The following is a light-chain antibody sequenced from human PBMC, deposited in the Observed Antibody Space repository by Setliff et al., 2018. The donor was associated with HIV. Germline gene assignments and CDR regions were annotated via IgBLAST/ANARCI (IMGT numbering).Light chain of an antibody. CDR3: SSYTRSSSYV. Sequence: QSVLTQPASVSGSPGQSITISCTGTSSDIGGYDYVTWYQQHPGKAPKLMIYEVNNRPSGVSNRFSGSKSGFTASLTISGLQAEDEADYYCSSYTRSSSYVFGTGTKVT. V-gene: IGLV2-14*01. CDR1: SSDIGGYDY. J-gene: IGLJ1*01. CDR2: EVN.